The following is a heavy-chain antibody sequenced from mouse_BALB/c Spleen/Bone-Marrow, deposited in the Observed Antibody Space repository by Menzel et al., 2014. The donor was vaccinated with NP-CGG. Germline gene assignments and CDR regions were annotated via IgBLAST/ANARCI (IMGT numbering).Heavy chain of an antibody. CDR3: ARYYRYDY. CDR1: GYTFSSYW. V-gene: IGHV1-9*01. J-gene: IGHJ2*01. CDR2: ILPGSGST. Sequence: QVQLQQPGAELMKPGASVKISCKATGYTFSSYWIEWVKQRPGHGLEWIGEILPGSGSTNYSEKLKGKATFTADTSSNTAYMQLSSLTSEDSAVYYCARYYRYDYWGQGTTLTVSS. D-gene: IGHD2-14*01.